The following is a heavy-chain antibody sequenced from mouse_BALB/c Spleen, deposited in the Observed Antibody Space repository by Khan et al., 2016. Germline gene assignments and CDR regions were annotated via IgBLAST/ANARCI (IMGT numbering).Heavy chain of an antibody. CDR3: ARWLDAMDY. Sequence: EVQLQESGPGLVKPSQSLSLTCTVTGYSITSDYAWNWIRQFPGNKLEWMGYISYSGTTTYNPSLKSRISITRDTSKNQFFLQLNSVTTEDTATDYCARWLDAMDYWGQGTSATVSS. D-gene: IGHD2-2*01. J-gene: IGHJ4*01. V-gene: IGHV3-2*02. CDR1: GYSITSDYA. CDR2: ISYSGTT.